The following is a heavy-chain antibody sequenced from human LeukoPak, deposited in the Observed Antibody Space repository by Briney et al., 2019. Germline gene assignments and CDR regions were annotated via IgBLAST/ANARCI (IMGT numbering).Heavy chain of an antibody. J-gene: IGHJ4*02. V-gene: IGHV4-61*02. D-gene: IGHD6-13*01. Sequence: PSETLSLTCTVSGGSISSGSYYWIWIRQPAGKGLEWIGRIYTSGSTNYNPSLKSRVNISVDTSKNQFSLKLSSVTAADTAVYYCARELYSSSWYPYYFDYWGQGTLVTVSS. CDR2: IYTSGST. CDR1: GGSISSGSYY. CDR3: ARELYSSSWYPYYFDY.